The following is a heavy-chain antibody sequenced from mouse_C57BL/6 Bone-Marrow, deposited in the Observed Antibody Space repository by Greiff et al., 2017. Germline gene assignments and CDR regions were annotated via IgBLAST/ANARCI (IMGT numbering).Heavy chain of an antibody. CDR2: IDPENGDT. D-gene: IGHD1-1*01. J-gene: IGHJ2*01. CDR1: GFNIKDDY. CDR3: TTEGVTTVVDY. V-gene: IGHV14-4*01. Sequence: EVQLQQSGAELVRPGASVKLSCTASGFNIKDDYMPWVKQRPEQGLEWIGWIDPENGDTEYASKFQGKATITADTSSNTAYLQLSSLTSEDTAVYYCTTEGVTTVVDYWGQGTTLTVSS.